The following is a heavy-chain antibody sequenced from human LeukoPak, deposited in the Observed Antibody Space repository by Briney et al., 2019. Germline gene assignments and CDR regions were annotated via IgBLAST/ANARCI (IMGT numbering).Heavy chain of an antibody. J-gene: IGHJ4*02. Sequence: GGSLRLSCAGSAFIFSRYWMHWVRQAPGKGLLWVSRIKTDGSDTIYADSVKGRFTISRDNAKNTLYRQMDSLRSEDTAVYYCATGSGNYFSYWGQGTLVTVAS. V-gene: IGHV3-74*01. CDR3: ATGSGNYFSY. CDR1: AFIFSRYW. D-gene: IGHD6-19*01. CDR2: IKTDGSDT.